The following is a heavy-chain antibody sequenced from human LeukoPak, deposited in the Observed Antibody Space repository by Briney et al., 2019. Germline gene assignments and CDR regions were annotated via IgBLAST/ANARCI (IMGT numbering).Heavy chain of an antibody. CDR2: IYYTGST. V-gene: IGHV4-59*08. CDR3: ARSYCSGGSCWVYFDY. J-gene: IGHJ4*02. CDR1: GGSISSYY. Sequence: SETLSLTCTVSGGSISSYYWSWIRQPPGKGLVWIGNIYYTGSTNYNPSLKSRVTISVDTSKNQFSLKLSSVTAADTAIYYCARSYCSGGSCWVYFDYWGQGTLVTVSS. D-gene: IGHD2-15*01.